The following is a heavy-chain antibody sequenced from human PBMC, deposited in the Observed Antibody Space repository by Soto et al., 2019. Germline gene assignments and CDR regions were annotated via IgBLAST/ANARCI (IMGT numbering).Heavy chain of an antibody. J-gene: IGHJ4*02. CDR1: GFTFSSYG. V-gene: IGHV3-30*18. Sequence: QVQLVESGGGVVQPGRSLRLSCAASGFTFSSYGMHWVRQAPGKGLEWVAVISYDGSNKYYADSVKGRFTISRDNSKNTLYLQMNSLRAEDTAVYYCAKDQVGCDYWGQGTLVTVSS. D-gene: IGHD6-19*01. CDR2: ISYDGSNK. CDR3: AKDQVGCDY.